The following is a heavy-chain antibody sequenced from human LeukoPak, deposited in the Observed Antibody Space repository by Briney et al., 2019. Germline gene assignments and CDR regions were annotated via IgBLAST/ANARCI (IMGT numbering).Heavy chain of an antibody. Sequence: ASVKVSCEASGYTFTNYYMHWVRQAPGQGLDWMGIINPSGGSTNFAQRFQGRVTMTRDTSTSTVYMELSSLRSEDTAAYYCARGGIVVVPAAIRWGMDVWGQGTTVTVSS. CDR2: INPSGGST. CDR1: GYTFTNYY. V-gene: IGHV1-46*01. CDR3: ARGGIVVVPAAIRWGMDV. J-gene: IGHJ6*02. D-gene: IGHD2-2*02.